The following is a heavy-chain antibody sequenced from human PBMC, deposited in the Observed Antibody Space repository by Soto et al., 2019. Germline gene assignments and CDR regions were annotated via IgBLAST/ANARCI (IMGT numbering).Heavy chain of an antibody. J-gene: IGHJ5*02. CDR1: GYTFTCYY. D-gene: IGHD6-13*01. V-gene: IGHV1-2*04. Sequence: ASVKVSCKASGYTFTCYYMHWVRQAPGQGLEWMGWINPNSGGTNYAQKFQGWVTMTRDTSISTAYMELSRLRSDDTAVYYCARGEQQLEENWFDPWGQGTLVTVSS. CDR3: ARGEQQLEENWFDP. CDR2: INPNSGGT.